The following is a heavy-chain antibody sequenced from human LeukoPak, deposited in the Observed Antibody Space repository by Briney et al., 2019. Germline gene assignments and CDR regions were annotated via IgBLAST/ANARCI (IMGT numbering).Heavy chain of an antibody. Sequence: PGGSLRLSCAASGFTVSSNYMSWVRQAPGKGLEWVSVIYTGGDTDYADSVKGRFTISRDNFENTLYLQMNSLRAEDTAVYYCARGSLLWFGDFDYWGQGTLVTVSS. D-gene: IGHD3-10*01. CDR2: IYTGGDT. J-gene: IGHJ4*02. V-gene: IGHV3-53*01. CDR1: GFTVSSNY. CDR3: ARGSLLWFGDFDY.